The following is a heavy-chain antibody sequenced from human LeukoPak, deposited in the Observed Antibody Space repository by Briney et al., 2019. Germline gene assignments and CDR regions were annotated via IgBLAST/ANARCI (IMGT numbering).Heavy chain of an antibody. CDR1: GGSISSGGYY. J-gene: IGHJ5*02. V-gene: IGHV4-30-2*01. CDR3: ARRDSSSWYGNWFDP. D-gene: IGHD6-13*01. CDR2: IYHSGST. Sequence: SETLSLTCTVSGGSISSGGYYWSWIRQPPGKGLEWIGYIYHSGSTYYNPSLKSRVTISVDRSKNQFSLKLSSVTAADTAVYYCARRDSSSWYGNWFDPWGQGTLVTVSS.